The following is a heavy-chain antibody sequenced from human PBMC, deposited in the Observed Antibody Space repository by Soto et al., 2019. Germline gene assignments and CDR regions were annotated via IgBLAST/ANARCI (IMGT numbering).Heavy chain of an antibody. CDR2: IYHSGST. D-gene: IGHD2-15*01. J-gene: IGHJ5*02. V-gene: IGHV4-30-2*01. CDR1: GGSISSGGYS. Sequence: TLSLTCAVSGGSISSGGYSWSWIRQPPGKGLEWIGYIYHSGSTYYNPSLKSRVTISVDRSKNQFSLKLSSVTAADTAVYYCARGYCSGGSCENWFDPWGQGTMVTVSS. CDR3: ARGYCSGGSCENWFDP.